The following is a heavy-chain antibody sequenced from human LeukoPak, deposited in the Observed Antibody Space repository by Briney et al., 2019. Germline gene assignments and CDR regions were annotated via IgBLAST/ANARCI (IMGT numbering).Heavy chain of an antibody. J-gene: IGHJ2*01. CDR1: GFTFSRYA. CDR3: ARGPLVVNTIAWYFEF. D-gene: IGHD2-8*02. CDR2: ISSEGSTT. V-gene: IGHV3-64*02. Sequence: AGGSLRLSCAASGFTFSRYAMHWVRQAPGKGLEYVSSISSEGSTTYHADSVGGRFTVSRDNSKNTVDLQMDSLRLEDMAVCYCARGPLVVNTIAWYFEFWGRGTLVTVSS.